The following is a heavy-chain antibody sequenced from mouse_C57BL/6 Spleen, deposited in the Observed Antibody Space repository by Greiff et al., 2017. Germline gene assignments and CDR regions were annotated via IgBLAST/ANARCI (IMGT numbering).Heavy chain of an antibody. Sequence: EVQLVESGPGLVKPSQSLSLTCSVTGYSITSGYYWNWIRQFPGNKLEWMGYISYDGSTNYNPSLKNRISITRDTSKNQFFLKLNSVTTEDTATXYCAREGTTVVSYWYFDVWGTGTTVTVSS. CDR1: GYSITSGYY. J-gene: IGHJ1*03. CDR3: AREGTTVVSYWYFDV. V-gene: IGHV3-6*01. D-gene: IGHD1-1*01. CDR2: ISYDGST.